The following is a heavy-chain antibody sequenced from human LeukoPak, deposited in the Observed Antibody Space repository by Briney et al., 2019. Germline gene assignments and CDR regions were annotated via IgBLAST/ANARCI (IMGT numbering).Heavy chain of an antibody. Sequence: GESLKISCKGSGYTFTTNWIGWVRQMPGKGLEWMGIIQPGDSNTRYTPSFQGQVTISADKFISTAYVQWSSLKASDTAMYYCARLYLGSRGDAFDIWGQGTMVTVSS. CDR3: ARLYLGSRGDAFDI. CDR1: GYTFTTNW. J-gene: IGHJ3*02. D-gene: IGHD1-26*01. CDR2: IQPGDSNT. V-gene: IGHV5-51*01.